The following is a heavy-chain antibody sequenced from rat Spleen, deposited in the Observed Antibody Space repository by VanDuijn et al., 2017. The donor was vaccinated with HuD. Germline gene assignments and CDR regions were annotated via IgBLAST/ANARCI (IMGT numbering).Heavy chain of an antibody. CDR1: GFTFSDYD. Sequence: EVQLVESGGGLVQPGRSLKLSCAASGFTFSDYDMAWVRQAPTKGLEWVASISPSGGSTYYRDSVKGRFAISRDNAKSTLYLQMNSLTSEDTATYYCARPGITSYVMDAWGQGASVTVSS. CDR3: ARPGITSYVMDA. D-gene: IGHD1-4*01. V-gene: IGHV5-25*01. J-gene: IGHJ4*01. CDR2: ISPSGGST.